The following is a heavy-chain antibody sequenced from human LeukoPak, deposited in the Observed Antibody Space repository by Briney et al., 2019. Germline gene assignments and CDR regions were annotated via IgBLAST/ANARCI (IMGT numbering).Heavy chain of an antibody. CDR1: GGSISSSSYY. Sequence: PSETLSLTCTVSGGSISSSSYYWGWIRQAPGKGLEWIGSIYYSGSTYYNPFLKSRVTISVATSKNQFSLKLSSVTAADTAVYYCARGHLRDAFDIWGKGTMVTVSS. CDR3: ARGHLRDAFDI. V-gene: IGHV4-39*01. CDR2: IYYSGST. J-gene: IGHJ3*02.